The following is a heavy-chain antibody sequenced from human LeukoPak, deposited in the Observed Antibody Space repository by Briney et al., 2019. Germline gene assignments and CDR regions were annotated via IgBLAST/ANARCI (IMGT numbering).Heavy chain of an antibody. CDR2: IIPIFGTA. J-gene: IGHJ4*02. CDR1: GGTFSSYA. CDR3: ASSSSYGQPFDY. Sequence: ASVKVSCKASGGTFSSYAISWVRQAPGQGLEWMGGIIPIFGTANYAQKFQGRVTITTDESTSTAYMKLSSLRSEDTAVYYCASSSSYGQPFDYWGQGTLVTVSS. V-gene: IGHV1-69*05. D-gene: IGHD6-6*01.